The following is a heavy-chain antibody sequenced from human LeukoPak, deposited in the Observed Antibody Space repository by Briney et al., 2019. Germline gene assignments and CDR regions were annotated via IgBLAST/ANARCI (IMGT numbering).Heavy chain of an antibody. CDR3: ARGRIVAIYFDY. CDR1: GYIFSNYA. J-gene: IGHJ4*02. CDR2: INIYNGNT. V-gene: IGHV1-18*01. Sequence: ASVKVSCKASGYIFSNYAISWVRQAPGQGLEWMGWINIYNGNTNYAQRLQGRVTMTTDTSTSTAYMELMSLRSDDTAVYYCARGRIVAIYFDYWCQGTLVTVSS. D-gene: IGHD5-12*01.